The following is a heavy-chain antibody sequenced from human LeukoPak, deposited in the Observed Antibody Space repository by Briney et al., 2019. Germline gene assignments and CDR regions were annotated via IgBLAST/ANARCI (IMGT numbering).Heavy chain of an antibody. CDR3: ARVAQEVLLWFGEPLDI. J-gene: IGHJ3*02. V-gene: IGHV1-2*02. CDR2: INPNSGGT. D-gene: IGHD3-10*01. Sequence: GASVKVSCKASGYTFTGYYMHWVRQAPGQGLEWMGWINPNSGGTNYAQKSQGRVTMTRDTSISTAYMELSRLRSDDTAVYYCARVAQEVLLWFGEPLDIWGQGTMVTVSS. CDR1: GYTFTGYY.